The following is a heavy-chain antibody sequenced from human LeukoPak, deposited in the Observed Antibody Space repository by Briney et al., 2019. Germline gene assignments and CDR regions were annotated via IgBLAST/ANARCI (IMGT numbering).Heavy chain of an antibody. CDR2: ISAYNGNT. Sequence: ASVKVSCKTSGYTFTSYGISWVRQAPGQGLEGMGWISAYNGNTHYAQTLQGRVTMTTDTSTSTGYMDLRSLSSDDTAVYYCARVRDYYYMDVWGKGTTVTVSS. CDR1: GYTFTSYG. CDR3: ARVRDYYYMDV. J-gene: IGHJ6*03. V-gene: IGHV1-18*01.